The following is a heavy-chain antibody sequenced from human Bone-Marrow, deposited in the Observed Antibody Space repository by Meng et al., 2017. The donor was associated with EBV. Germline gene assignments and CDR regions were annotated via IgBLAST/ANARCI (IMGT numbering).Heavy chain of an antibody. CDR1: GGSISSGGYS. CDR2: IYHSGST. V-gene: IGHV4-30-2*01. J-gene: IGHJ4*02. Sequence: QLHLQGPGSGLVKPSQTLSLTCAVSGGSISSGGYSWSWIRQPPGKGLEWIGYIYHSGSTYYNPSLKSRVTISVDRSKNQFSLKLSSVTAADTAVYYCARVVARSYFDYWGQGTLVTVSS. CDR3: ARVVARSYFDY.